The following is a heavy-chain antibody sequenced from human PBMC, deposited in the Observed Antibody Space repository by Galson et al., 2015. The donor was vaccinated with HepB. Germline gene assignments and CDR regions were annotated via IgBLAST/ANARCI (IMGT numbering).Heavy chain of an antibody. CDR3: VREKGEGGGDCLDY. CDR1: GFIFSSCA. J-gene: IGHJ4*02. CDR2: IWYDGSNK. D-gene: IGHD2-21*02. V-gene: IGHV3-33*01. Sequence: SLRLSCAASGFIFSSCAMHWVRQAPGKGLEWVAVIWYDGSNKHYADSVRGRFTISRDNSRNTLYLQMNNLRAEDTEVDYCVREKGEGGGDCLDYWGQGTLVTVSS.